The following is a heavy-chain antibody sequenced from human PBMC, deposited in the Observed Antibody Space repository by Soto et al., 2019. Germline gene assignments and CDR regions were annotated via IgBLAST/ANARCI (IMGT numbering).Heavy chain of an antibody. CDR2: VSAYNGNS. V-gene: IGHV1-18*04. CDR3: AIGRRGFGEVFVGYVY. Sequence: QIQLVQSGGEVKKPGASVKVSCRAYGYTFSSHGISWVRQAPGKGPEWMGWVSAYNGNSKYAEKFQERLTLTTDTSASTADMELRSLRSDDAAVYYCAIGRRGFGEVFVGYVYWGQVVLVSVAS. D-gene: IGHD3-10*01. J-gene: IGHJ4*02. CDR1: GYTFSSHG.